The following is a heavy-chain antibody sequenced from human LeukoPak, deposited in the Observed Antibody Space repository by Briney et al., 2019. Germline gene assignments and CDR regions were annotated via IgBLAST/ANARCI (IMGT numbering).Heavy chain of an antibody. CDR3: ARAIDGYNFLNSRQLDY. Sequence: GGSLRLSCAASGFTFSSYSMNWVRQAPGKGLEWVSYISSSSSTIYYADSVKGRFTISRDNAKNSLYLQMNSLRAEDTAVYYCARAIDGYNFLNSRQLDYWGQGTLVTVSS. D-gene: IGHD5-24*01. V-gene: IGHV3-48*01. CDR1: GFTFSSYS. J-gene: IGHJ4*02. CDR2: ISSSSSTI.